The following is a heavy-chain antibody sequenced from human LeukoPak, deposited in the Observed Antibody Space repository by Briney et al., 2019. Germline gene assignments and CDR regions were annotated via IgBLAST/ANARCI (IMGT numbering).Heavy chain of an antibody. J-gene: IGHJ6*03. CDR1: GFTFSSYS. V-gene: IGHV3-48*01. CDR3: ARDSSPYYYYYMDV. Sequence: AGGSLRLSCAASGFTFSSYSMNWVRQAPGKGLEWVSYTSSSSSTIYYADSVKGRFTISRDNAKNSLYLQMNSLRAEDTAVYYCARDSSPYYYYYMDVWGKGTTVTVSS. D-gene: IGHD6-13*01. CDR2: TSSSSSTI.